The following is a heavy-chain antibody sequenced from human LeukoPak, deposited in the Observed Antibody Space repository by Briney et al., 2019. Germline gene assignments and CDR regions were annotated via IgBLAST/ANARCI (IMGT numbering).Heavy chain of an antibody. CDR1: GLTFNNHA. J-gene: IGHJ4*02. CDR3: AKEPRGAGYFDY. Sequence: QPGGSLRLSCAASGLTFNNHAMSWVRQSPGKGLEWVSVISGSGDSTHYAESVKGRFTISRDNSKNTVYLQMSSLRAEDTAVYYCAKEPRGAGYFDYWGQGTLVTVSS. CDR2: ISGSGDST. V-gene: IGHV3-23*01.